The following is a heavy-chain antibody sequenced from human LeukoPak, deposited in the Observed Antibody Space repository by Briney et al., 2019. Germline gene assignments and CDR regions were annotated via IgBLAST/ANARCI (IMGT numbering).Heavy chain of an antibody. CDR3: AKGRYCSSTSCYSGEFDY. CDR2: FDPEDGET. Sequence: ASVKVSCKVSGYTLTELTMHWVRQAPGKGLEGMGGFDPEDGETIYAQKFQGRVTMTEDTSTDTAYMELSSLRSEDTAVYYCAKGRYCSSTSCYSGEFDYWGQGTLVTVSS. J-gene: IGHJ4*02. D-gene: IGHD2-2*01. V-gene: IGHV1-24*01. CDR1: GYTLTELT.